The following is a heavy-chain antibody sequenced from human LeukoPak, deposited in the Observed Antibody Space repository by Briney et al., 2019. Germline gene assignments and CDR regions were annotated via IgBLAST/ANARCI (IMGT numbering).Heavy chain of an antibody. CDR2: IYYSGST. CDR1: GDSISSSSYY. V-gene: IGHV4-39*01. CDR3: ARNPYYYDSSGYYGGIDY. D-gene: IGHD3-22*01. Sequence: SETLSLTCTVSGDSISSSSYYWGWIRQPPGKDLEWIGTIYYSGSTYYNPSLKSRVSISVDTSKNQFSLKLSSVTAADTAVYYCARNPYYYDSSGYYGGIDYWGQGTLVTVSS. J-gene: IGHJ4*02.